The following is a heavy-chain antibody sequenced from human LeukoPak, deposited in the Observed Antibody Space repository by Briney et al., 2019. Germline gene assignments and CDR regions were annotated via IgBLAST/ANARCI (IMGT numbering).Heavy chain of an antibody. D-gene: IGHD6-13*01. J-gene: IGHJ2*01. CDR3: ARVGEVAAAGTRAKNWYFDL. CDR2: IIPIFGTA. Sequence: ASVKVSCKASGVTFSSYAISWVRQAPGQGLEWMGGIIPIFGTANYAQKFQGRVTITTDESTSTAYMELSSLRSEDTAVYYCARVGEVAAAGTRAKNWYFDLWGRGTMVTVSS. CDR1: GVTFSSYA. V-gene: IGHV1-69*05.